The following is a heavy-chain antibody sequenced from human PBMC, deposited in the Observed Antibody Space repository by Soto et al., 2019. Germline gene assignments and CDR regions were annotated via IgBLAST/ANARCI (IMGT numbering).Heavy chain of an antibody. V-gene: IGHV1-69*01. CDR3: ARAAYRIAVAGSPLGGFDP. D-gene: IGHD6-19*01. J-gene: IGHJ5*02. CDR1: GGTFSSYA. Sequence: QVQLVQSGAEVKKPGSSVKVSCKASGGTFSSYAISWVRQAPGQGLEWMGGIIPIFGTANYAQKFQGRVTITADESTGTAYMDLSSLRSEDTAVYYCARAAYRIAVAGSPLGGFDPWGQGTLVTVSS. CDR2: IIPIFGTA.